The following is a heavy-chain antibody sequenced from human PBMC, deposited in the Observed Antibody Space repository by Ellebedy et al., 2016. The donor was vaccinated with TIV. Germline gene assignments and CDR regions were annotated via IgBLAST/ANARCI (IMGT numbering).Heavy chain of an antibody. CDR3: AHRYCSGGTCYSDAFDI. CDR2: IYWDDDK. D-gene: IGHD2-15*01. V-gene: IGHV2-5*02. CDR1: GFSLSTSGVG. J-gene: IGHJ3*02. Sequence: SGPTLVKPTQTLTLTCTFSGFSLSTSGVGVGWIRQPPRKALEWLALIYWDDDKRYSPSLKSRPTITKDTSKNQVVLTMTNMDPVDTATYYCAHRYCSGGTCYSDAFDIWGQGTMVTVSS.